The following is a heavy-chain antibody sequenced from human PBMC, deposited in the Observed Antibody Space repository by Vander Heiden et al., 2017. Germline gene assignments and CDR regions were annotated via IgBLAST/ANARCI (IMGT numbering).Heavy chain of an antibody. J-gene: IGHJ4*02. D-gene: IGHD4-17*01. Sequence: EVQLLESGGGLVQPGGSLRLACVASGFTFSSHARSWVRQAPGKGLEWVSAISGSGGSTYYADSVKGRFTISRDNSKNTLYLQMNSLRAEDTAVYYCAKGPYYGDYYYFDYWGQGTLVTVSS. CDR1: GFTFSSHA. CDR2: ISGSGGST. V-gene: IGHV3-23*01. CDR3: AKGPYYGDYYYFDY.